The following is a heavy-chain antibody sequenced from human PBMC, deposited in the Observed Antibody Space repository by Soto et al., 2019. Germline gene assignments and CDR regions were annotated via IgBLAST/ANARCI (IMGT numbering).Heavy chain of an antibody. J-gene: IGHJ6*02. V-gene: IGHV1-58*01. Sequence: SVKVSCKASGFTFTSSAVQWVRQARGQRLEWIGRIVVGSGNTNYAQKFQERVTITRDMSTSTAYMELSSLRSEDTAVYYCAANEAVAGFYYYYGMDVWGQGTTVTVSS. CDR3: AANEAVAGFYYYYGMDV. D-gene: IGHD6-19*01. CDR2: IVVGSGNT. CDR1: GFTFTSSA.